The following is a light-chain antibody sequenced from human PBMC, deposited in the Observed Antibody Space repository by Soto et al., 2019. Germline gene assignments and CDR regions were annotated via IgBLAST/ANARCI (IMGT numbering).Light chain of an antibody. CDR3: AAWDDSLNGYV. J-gene: IGLJ1*01. V-gene: IGLV1-44*01. Sequence: QCVLTQPPSASGTPGQRVTISCSGSSSNIGSNTVNWYQQLPGTAPKLLIYNNNQRPSGVPDRFSGSKSGTSASLAISGLQSEDEADYYCAAWDDSLNGYVFGTGTKLTVL. CDR1: SSNIGSNT. CDR2: NNN.